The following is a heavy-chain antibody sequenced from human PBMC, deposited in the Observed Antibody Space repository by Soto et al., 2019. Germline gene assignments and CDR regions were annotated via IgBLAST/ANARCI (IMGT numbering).Heavy chain of an antibody. V-gene: IGHV3-30-3*01. J-gene: IGHJ4*02. CDR1: GFTFSSYA. Sequence: GGSLRLSCAASGFTFSSYAMHWVRQAPGKGLEWVAVISYDGNNKYYADSGKGRFTISRDNSKNMLYLQMNSLRVEDTAVYYCVRDGRVYSWYDYWGQETLVTVSS. CDR2: ISYDGNNK. CDR3: VRDGRVYSWYDY. D-gene: IGHD6-13*01.